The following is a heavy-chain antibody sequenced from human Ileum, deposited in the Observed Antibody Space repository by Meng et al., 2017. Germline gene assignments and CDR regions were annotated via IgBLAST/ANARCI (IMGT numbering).Heavy chain of an antibody. Sequence: QLQLQEPGPGLVRPAETLSLICTVSGGSVSSDGFQWGWVRQPPGKGLEWIGYASTNYNPSLKSRVTISLDTSKNQFSLELSSVTAADTAVYYCARDHWGSLDYWGQGILVTVSS. CDR2: AST. CDR1: GGSVSSDGFQ. V-gene: IGHV4-61*08. D-gene: IGHD7-27*01. CDR3: ARDHWGSLDY. J-gene: IGHJ4*02.